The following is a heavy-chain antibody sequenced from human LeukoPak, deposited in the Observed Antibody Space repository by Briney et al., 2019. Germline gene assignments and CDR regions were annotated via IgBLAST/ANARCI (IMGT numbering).Heavy chain of an antibody. J-gene: IGHJ4*02. CDR1: GFTFSSYA. CDR2: ISSNGGST. CDR3: ARGLKWELLDYFDY. D-gene: IGHD1-26*01. V-gene: IGHV3-64*01. Sequence: GGSLRLSCAASGFTFSSYAMHWVRQAPGKGLEYVSAISSNGGSTYYANSVKGRFTISRDNSKNTLYLQMGSLRAKDMAVYYCARGLKWELLDYFDYWGQGTLVTVSS.